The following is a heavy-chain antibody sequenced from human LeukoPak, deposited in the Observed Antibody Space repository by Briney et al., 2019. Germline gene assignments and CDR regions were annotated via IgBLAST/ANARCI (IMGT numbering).Heavy chain of an antibody. CDR1: GFTFSVSV. J-gene: IGHJ4*02. CDR2: ISSNGGGT. D-gene: IGHD3-10*01. Sequence: PGGSLRLSCAASGFTFSVSVMHWVRQAPGKGLEYVSVISSNGGGTNYANSVKGRFTISRDNSKNTLYLQMNSLRAEDMAVYYCARDLSGGGLDYWGQGDLVTVSS. CDR3: ARDLSGGGLDY. V-gene: IGHV3-64*01.